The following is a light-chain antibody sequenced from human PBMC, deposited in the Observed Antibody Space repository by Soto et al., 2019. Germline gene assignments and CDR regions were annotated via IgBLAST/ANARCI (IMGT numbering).Light chain of an antibody. CDR2: GAS. CDR1: QSVSSSY. CDR3: GQFVSSPPRT. J-gene: IGKJ1*01. Sequence: EIVLTQSPGTLSLSPGERATLSCRASQSVSSSYLAWYQQKPGQAPRLLIYGASSRATGIPDRFSGNGSGTDFTLTISRLEPEDFALYYCGQFVSSPPRTFGQGTKVDIK. V-gene: IGKV3-20*01.